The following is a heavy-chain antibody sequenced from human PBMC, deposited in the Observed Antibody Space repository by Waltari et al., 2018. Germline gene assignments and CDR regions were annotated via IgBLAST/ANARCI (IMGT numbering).Heavy chain of an antibody. CDR3: ARDTLAPSKDYNGFDP. CDR2: IIPIFGTA. D-gene: IGHD3-16*01. V-gene: IGHV1-69*08. Sequence: QVQLVQSGAEVKKPGSSVKVSCKASGGTFSSYAISWVRQAPGQGLEWMGRIIPIFGTANYAQKFQGRVTITADKSTSTAYMELSSLRSEDTAVYYCARDTLAPSKDYNGFDPWGQGTLVTVSS. CDR1: GGTFSSYA. J-gene: IGHJ5*02.